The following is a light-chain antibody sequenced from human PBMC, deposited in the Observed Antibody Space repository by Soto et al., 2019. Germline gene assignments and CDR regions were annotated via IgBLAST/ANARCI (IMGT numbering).Light chain of an antibody. J-gene: IGLJ3*02. CDR2: KDS. V-gene: IGLV3-25*03. CDR1: ALPKQY. CDR3: QSADSSGTYWV. Sequence: SYELTQPPSVSVSPGQTARITCSGDALPKQYAFWYQQKPGQAPVLLIYKDSERPSGIPERFSGSSSGTTLTLTISGVRAEDEADYYCQSADSSGTYWVFGGGTTVTVL.